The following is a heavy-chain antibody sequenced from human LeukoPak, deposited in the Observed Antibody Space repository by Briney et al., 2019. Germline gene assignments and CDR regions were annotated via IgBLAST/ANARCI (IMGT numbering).Heavy chain of an antibody. CDR3: ARTLPGIAVAGTINYYYYYYMDV. Sequence: ASVKVSCKASGGTFSSHAISWVRQAPGQGLEWMGGIIPIFGTANYAQKFQGRVTITTDESTSTAYMELSSLRSEDTAVYYCARTLPGIAVAGTINYYYYYYMDVWGKGTTVTVSS. CDR2: IIPIFGTA. J-gene: IGHJ6*03. D-gene: IGHD6-19*01. V-gene: IGHV1-69*05. CDR1: GGTFSSHA.